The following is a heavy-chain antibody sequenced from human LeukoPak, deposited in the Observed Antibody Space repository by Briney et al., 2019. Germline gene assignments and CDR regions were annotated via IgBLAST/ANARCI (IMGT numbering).Heavy chain of an antibody. CDR2: ISSSSSYT. V-gene: IGHV3-11*06. D-gene: IGHD2-2*01. J-gene: IGHJ4*02. CDR1: GFTFSDYY. Sequence: GGSLRLSCAASGFTFSDYYMNWIRQAPGKGLEWVSYISSSSSYTNYADSVKGRFTISRDNAKNSLYLQMNSLRAEDTAVYYCARGYYCSSTSCYGGGDYWGQGTLVTVSS. CDR3: ARGYYCSSTSCYGGGDY.